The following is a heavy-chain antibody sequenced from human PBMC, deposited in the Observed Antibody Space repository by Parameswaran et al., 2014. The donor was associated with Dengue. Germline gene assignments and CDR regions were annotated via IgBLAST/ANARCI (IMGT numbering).Heavy chain of an antibody. CDR3: ARSVGANSLDY. V-gene: IGHV4-39*01. J-gene: IGHJ4*02. Sequence: VRQAPGKGLEWIGNIYYSGNTFYSPSLKSRVTMSVDTSKNQFSLKLSSVTAADTALYYCARSVGANSLDYWGQGTLVTVSS. CDR2: IYYSGNT. D-gene: IGHD1-26*01.